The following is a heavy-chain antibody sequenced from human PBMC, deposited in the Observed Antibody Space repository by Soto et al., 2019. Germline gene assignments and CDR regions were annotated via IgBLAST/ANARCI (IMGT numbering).Heavy chain of an antibody. D-gene: IGHD3-22*01. Sequence: SETLSLTCAVSGGSISSGGYSWSWVRQPPGKGLEWIGYIYHSGSTYYNPSLKSRVTISVDRSKNQFSLKLSSVTAADTAVYYCAREGSYYDSSGYTRDAFDIWGQGTMVTVSS. CDR3: AREGSYYDSSGYTRDAFDI. CDR1: GGSISSGGYS. V-gene: IGHV4-30-2*01. CDR2: IYHSGST. J-gene: IGHJ3*02.